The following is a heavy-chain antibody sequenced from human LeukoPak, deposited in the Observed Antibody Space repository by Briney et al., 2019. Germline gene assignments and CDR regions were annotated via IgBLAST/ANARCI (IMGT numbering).Heavy chain of an antibody. D-gene: IGHD3-16*01. J-gene: IGHJ6*03. CDR2: LHTSGTT. CDR1: GASMNSFY. V-gene: IGHV4-4*07. Sequence: KSSETLSLTCSVSGASMNSFYWAWVRQPAGKGLEWIGRLHTSGTTNYNPSLKSRVTMSADTSERQFSLTLRSVTAADTAVYYCVRDWDWRSSYYNYYMDVWGEGTTVTVSS. CDR3: VRDWDWRSSYYNYYMDV.